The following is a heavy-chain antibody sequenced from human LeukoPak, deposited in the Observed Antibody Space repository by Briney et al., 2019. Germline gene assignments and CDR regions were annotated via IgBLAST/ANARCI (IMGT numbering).Heavy chain of an antibody. Sequence: AGGSLRLSCAASGFTFNDYWMHWVRQAPGKGLVWVSRIKGDGSSTTYADSVKGRFTISRDNAKNSLYLQMNSLRGEDTVVYYCARGGLRYFARWGQGTLVTVSS. J-gene: IGHJ5*02. CDR2: IKGDGSST. D-gene: IGHD3-16*01. CDR3: ARGGLRYFAR. V-gene: IGHV3-74*01. CDR1: GFTFNDYW.